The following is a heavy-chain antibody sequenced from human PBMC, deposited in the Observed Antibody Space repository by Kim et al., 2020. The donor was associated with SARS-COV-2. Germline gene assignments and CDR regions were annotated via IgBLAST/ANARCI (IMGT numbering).Heavy chain of an antibody. V-gene: IGHV4-34*01. Sequence: SETLSLTCAVYGGSFSGYYWSWIRQPPGKGLEWIGEINHSGSTNYNPSLKSRVTISVDTSKNQFSLKLSSVTAADTAVYYCARGPIITMVRGVMGYYYYYDGMDVWGQGTTVTVSS. CDR1: GGSFSGYY. CDR3: ARGPIITMVRGVMGYYYYYDGMDV. CDR2: INHSGST. J-gene: IGHJ6*02. D-gene: IGHD3-10*01.